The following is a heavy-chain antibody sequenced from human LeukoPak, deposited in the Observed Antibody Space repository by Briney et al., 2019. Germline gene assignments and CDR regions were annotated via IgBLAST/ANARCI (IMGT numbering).Heavy chain of an antibody. J-gene: IGHJ5*02. Sequence: SETLSLTCAVYGGSFSGYYWSWIRQPPGKGLEWIGEINHSGSTNYNPSLKSRVTIPVDTSKNQFSLKLSSVTAADTAVYYCASRCGGNSDSCWFDPWGQGTLVTVSS. CDR3: ASRCGGNSDSCWFDP. V-gene: IGHV4-34*01. D-gene: IGHD4-23*01. CDR1: GGSFSGYY. CDR2: INHSGST.